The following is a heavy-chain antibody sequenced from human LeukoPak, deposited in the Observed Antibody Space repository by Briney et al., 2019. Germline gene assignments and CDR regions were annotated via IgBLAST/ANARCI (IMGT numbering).Heavy chain of an antibody. CDR3: ARVDDSSGWYFDY. J-gene: IGHJ4*02. V-gene: IGHV4-61*02. CDR2: IYTSGST. Sequence: SETLSLTCTVSGGSISSGSYYWSWIRQPAGKGLEWIGRIYTSGSTNYNPSLKSRVTISVDTSKNQFSLKLSSVTAADTAVYYCARVDDSSGWYFDYWGQGTLVTVSS. CDR1: GGSISSGSYY. D-gene: IGHD3-22*01.